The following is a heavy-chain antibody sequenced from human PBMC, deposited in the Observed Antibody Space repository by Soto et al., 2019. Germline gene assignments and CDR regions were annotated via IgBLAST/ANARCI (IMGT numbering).Heavy chain of an antibody. Sequence: ASVKVSCKASGYTFTSYYMHWVRQAPGQGLEWMGIINPSGGSTSYAQKFQGRVTMTRDTSTSTVYMELSSLRSEDTAVYYCARGGPAGYCSGGSCYSSYYFDYWGQGTLVTVSS. D-gene: IGHD2-15*01. V-gene: IGHV1-46*03. CDR3: ARGGPAGYCSGGSCYSSYYFDY. J-gene: IGHJ4*02. CDR2: INPSGGST. CDR1: GYTFTSYY.